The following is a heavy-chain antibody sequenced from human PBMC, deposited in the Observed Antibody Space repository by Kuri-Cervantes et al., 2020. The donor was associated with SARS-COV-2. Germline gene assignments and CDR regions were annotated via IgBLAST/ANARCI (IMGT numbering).Heavy chain of an antibody. CDR1: GGSISSGGYY. D-gene: IGHD6-13*01. Sequence: GESLKISCTVSGGSISSGGYYWSWVRQAPGKGLEWVSGISARGGGTYYGDSVKGRCTISRDNSKNILYLQMHSLRAEDTAIYYCAKGVAAVGTAGGTYYYHGMDVWGQGTTVT. V-gene: IGHV3-23*01. J-gene: IGHJ6*01. CDR2: ISARGGGT. CDR3: AKGVAAVGTAGGTYYYHGMDV.